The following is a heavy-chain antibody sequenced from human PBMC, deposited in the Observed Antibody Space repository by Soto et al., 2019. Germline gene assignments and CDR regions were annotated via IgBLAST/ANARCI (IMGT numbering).Heavy chain of an antibody. Sequence: PGGSLRLSCAASGFTFSSYGMHWVRQAPGKGLGWGAVISYDGSNKYYADSVKGRFTISRDNSKNTLYLQMNSLRAEDTAVYYCAKDPQQLGVYYYYYGMDVWGKGTTVTVSS. CDR2: ISYDGSNK. CDR1: GFTFSSYG. D-gene: IGHD6-13*01. J-gene: IGHJ6*04. V-gene: IGHV3-30*18. CDR3: AKDPQQLGVYYYYYGMDV.